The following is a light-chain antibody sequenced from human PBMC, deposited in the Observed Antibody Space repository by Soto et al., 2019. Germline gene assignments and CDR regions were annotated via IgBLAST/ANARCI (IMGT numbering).Light chain of an antibody. Sequence: EIVLTQSPGTLSLSAGERATLSCRASQSVSSNYFAWFQQRPGQAPRLLIYGVSTRATGTPDRFSASGSATEFTLNINRLEPEDFAVYYCHQYGASPWTFDQGTKVEIK. CDR3: HQYGASPWT. J-gene: IGKJ1*01. V-gene: IGKV3-20*01. CDR1: QSVSSNY. CDR2: GVS.